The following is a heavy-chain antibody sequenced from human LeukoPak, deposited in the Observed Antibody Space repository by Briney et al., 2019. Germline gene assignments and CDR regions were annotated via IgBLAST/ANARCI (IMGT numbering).Heavy chain of an antibody. CDR1: GFTFSSYG. D-gene: IGHD6-19*01. CDR2: ISSDGSNK. Sequence: PGGSLRLSCAASGFTFSSYGMHWVRQAPGKGLEWVAVISSDGSNKYYADSVMGRFTISRDNSKNTLYLQMNSLRAEDTAVYYCAKALSRNSGWYYFDYWGQGTLVTVSS. V-gene: IGHV3-30*18. CDR3: AKALSRNSGWYYFDY. J-gene: IGHJ4*02.